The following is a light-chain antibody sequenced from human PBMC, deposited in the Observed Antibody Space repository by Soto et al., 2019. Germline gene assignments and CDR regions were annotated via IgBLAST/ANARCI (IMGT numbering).Light chain of an antibody. Sequence: DIPMTQSPSTLSASVGDRVTITCRASQSISSWLAWYQQKPGKAPKLLIYKASSLNSGVPSRFSGSGSGTEFTLTISSLQPDDFATYSCQEYNSYPYTFGQGTKLEIK. J-gene: IGKJ2*01. CDR3: QEYNSYPYT. V-gene: IGKV1-5*03. CDR2: KAS. CDR1: QSISSW.